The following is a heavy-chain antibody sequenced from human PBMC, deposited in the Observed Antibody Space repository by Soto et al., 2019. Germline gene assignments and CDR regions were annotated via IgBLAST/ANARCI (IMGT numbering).Heavy chain of an antibody. V-gene: IGHV4-39*01. CDR1: GGSMGTSAFC. CDR3: SRRAPEGFDP. CDR2: INHSENT. Sequence: SGTLSLTCVVFGGSMGTSAFCWGWIWQGPGEGLVWIGPINHSENTYHSPPLKDRVTMSVDTSKNSFSLKLSSATAADTGLYYCSRRAPEGFDPWGQGTLVTVS. J-gene: IGHJ5*02.